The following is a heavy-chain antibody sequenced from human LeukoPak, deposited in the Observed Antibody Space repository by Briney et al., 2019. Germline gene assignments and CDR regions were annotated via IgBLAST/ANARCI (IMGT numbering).Heavy chain of an antibody. D-gene: IGHD3-10*01. CDR2: ISGSGDST. CDR1: GFTFSTYG. V-gene: IGHV3-23*01. J-gene: IGHJ4*02. CDR3: AKWQYYVSGDDY. Sequence: GGSLRLSCAGSGFTFSTYGMSWVRQAPNRGLEWLSTISGSGDSTYYADSVKGRFTISRDNSKNTLFLQMNSLRAEDTAIYYCAKWQYYVSGDDYWGQGILVTVSS.